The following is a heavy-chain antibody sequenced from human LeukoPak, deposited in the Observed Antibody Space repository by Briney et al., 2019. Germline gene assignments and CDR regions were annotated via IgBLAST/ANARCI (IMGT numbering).Heavy chain of an antibody. CDR2: ISSSSSTI. CDR3: ARVAARQTRDY. D-gene: IGHD6-6*01. CDR1: GFTFSSYS. Sequence: PGGSLRLSCAASGFTFSSYSMNWVRQAPGKGLEWVSYISSSSSTIYYADSVKGRFTISRDNAKNSLYLQMNSLRAEDTVVYYCARVAARQTRDYWGQGTLVTVSS. V-gene: IGHV3-48*01. J-gene: IGHJ4*02.